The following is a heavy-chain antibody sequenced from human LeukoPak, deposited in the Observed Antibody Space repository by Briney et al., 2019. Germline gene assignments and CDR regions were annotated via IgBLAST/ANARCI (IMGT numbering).Heavy chain of an antibody. V-gene: IGHV3-21*01. CDR1: GFTFGDYS. D-gene: IGHD6-19*01. CDR2: ISSGSSYI. J-gene: IGHJ4*02. CDR3: ARDRGWSFRGEIDF. Sequence: GGSLRLSCAASGFTFGDYSMSWVRQAPGRGLEWVSSISSGSSYIYYADSLKGRFTISRDNAKNSLYLQMNSLRAEDTAVYYCARDRGWSFRGEIDFWGQGTLVTVSS.